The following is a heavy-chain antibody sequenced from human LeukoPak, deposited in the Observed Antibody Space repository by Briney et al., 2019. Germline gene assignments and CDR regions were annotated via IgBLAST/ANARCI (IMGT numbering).Heavy chain of an antibody. CDR1: GYTFTAYY. V-gene: IGHV1-2*02. Sequence: ASVKVSCKASGYTFTAYYMHWGRHAPGQGLGWMGRINPNSGGTNYAQKFQGRVTMTRDTSISTANMELSRLRSDDTAVYYCARDHLVVPGGYEDHYYGMDVWGQGTTVTVSS. CDR2: INPNSGGT. J-gene: IGHJ6*02. D-gene: IGHD2-2*01. CDR3: ARDHLVVPGGYEDHYYGMDV.